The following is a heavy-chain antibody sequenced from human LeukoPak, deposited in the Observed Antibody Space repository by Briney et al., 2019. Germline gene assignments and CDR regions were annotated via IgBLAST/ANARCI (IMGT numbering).Heavy chain of an antibody. V-gene: IGHV3-21*01. CDR2: ISSSSSYI. J-gene: IGHJ6*04. D-gene: IGHD3-10*01. CDR3: AGDGGSGSHQGLDV. Sequence: GGSLRLSCAASGFTFSSYWMSWVRQAPGKGLEWVSSISSSSSYIYYADSVKGRFTISRDNAKNSLYLQMNSLRAEDTAVYYCAGDGGSGSHQGLDVWGKGTTVTVSS. CDR1: GFTFSSYW.